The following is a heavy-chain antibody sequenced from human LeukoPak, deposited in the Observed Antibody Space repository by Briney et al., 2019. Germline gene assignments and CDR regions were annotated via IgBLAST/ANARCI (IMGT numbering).Heavy chain of an antibody. D-gene: IGHD3-10*01. CDR3: ARGYYYGSGPFDY. V-gene: IGHV4-34*01. J-gene: IGHJ4*02. CDR2: INHSGST. Sequence: SSETLSLTCAVYGGSFSGYYWSWIRQPPGKGLEWIGEINHSGSTDYNPSLKSRVTISVDTSKNQFSLKLSSVTAADTAVYYCARGYYYGSGPFDYWGQGTLVTVSS. CDR1: GGSFSGYY.